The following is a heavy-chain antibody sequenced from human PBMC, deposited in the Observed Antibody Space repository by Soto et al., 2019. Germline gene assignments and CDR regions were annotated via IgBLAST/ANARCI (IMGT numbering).Heavy chain of an antibody. J-gene: IGHJ4*02. Sequence: EVQLVESGGGLVQPGGSLRLSCAASGFTFSSYWMHWVRQAPGKGLVWVSRINSDGSSTSYADSVKGRFTISRDNAKNRPYLQMNSLRAEDTAVYYCVGTSLVVAAATREDYWGQGTLVTVSS. CDR2: INSDGSST. D-gene: IGHD2-15*01. CDR3: VGTSLVVAAATREDY. CDR1: GFTFSSYW. V-gene: IGHV3-74*01.